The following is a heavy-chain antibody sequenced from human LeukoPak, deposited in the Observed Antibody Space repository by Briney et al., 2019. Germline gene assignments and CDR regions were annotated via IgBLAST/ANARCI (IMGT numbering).Heavy chain of an antibody. CDR2: INPNSGGT. Sequence: ASVKVSCKASGYTFTGYYMHWVRQAPGQGLEWMGWINPNSGGTNYAQKFQGRVTMTRDTSISTAYMELSRLRSDDTAVYYCARPEQSTGYYYDSSGYSPDYYYMDVWGKGTTVTVSS. J-gene: IGHJ6*03. CDR3: ARPEQSTGYYYDSSGYSPDYYYMDV. D-gene: IGHD3-22*01. V-gene: IGHV1-2*02. CDR1: GYTFTGYY.